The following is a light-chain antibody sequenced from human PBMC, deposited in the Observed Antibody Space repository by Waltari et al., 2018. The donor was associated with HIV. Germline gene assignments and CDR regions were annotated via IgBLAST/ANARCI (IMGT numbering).Light chain of an antibody. Sequence: DIQMAQSPSLLSASVGDSVSITCRACQTVTNKVNWYQQKPGKAPQVLIYDASTLQSGVPSRFRGGGSGTDFTLTITSLQLDDFATYFCQQSYSSPLTFGPGTKVDIK. CDR3: QQSYSSPLT. J-gene: IGKJ3*01. V-gene: IGKV1-39*01. CDR2: DAS. CDR1: QTVTNK.